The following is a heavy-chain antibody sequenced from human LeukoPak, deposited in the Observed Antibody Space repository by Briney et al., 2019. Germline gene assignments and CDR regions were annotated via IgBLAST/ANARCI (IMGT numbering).Heavy chain of an antibody. CDR3: TTRPDDYPWWD. CDR2: IKSKTDGGTT. CDR1: GFTFSNAW. Sequence: GGSLRFSCAASGFTFSNAWKSWVRQAPGKGLEWVGRIKSKTDGGTTDYAAPVKGRFTISRDDSKNTLYLQMNSLKTEDTAVYYCTTRPDDYPWWDCGQGTLVTVSS. D-gene: IGHD2-15*01. J-gene: IGHJ4*02. V-gene: IGHV3-15*01.